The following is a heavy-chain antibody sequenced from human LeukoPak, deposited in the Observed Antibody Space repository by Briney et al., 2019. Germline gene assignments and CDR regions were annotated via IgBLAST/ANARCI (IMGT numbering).Heavy chain of an antibody. D-gene: IGHD2-2*01. CDR3: ARGGRIVVVPASSARDRSLGY. J-gene: IGHJ4*02. Sequence: PSETLSLTCAVYGGSFSGYYWSWIRQPPGKGLEWIGEVNHSGSTNYNPSLKSRVTISVDTSKNQFSLKLSSVTAAATAVYYCARGGRIVVVPASSARDRSLGYWGQGTLVTVSS. CDR2: VNHSGST. CDR1: GGSFSGYY. V-gene: IGHV4-34*01.